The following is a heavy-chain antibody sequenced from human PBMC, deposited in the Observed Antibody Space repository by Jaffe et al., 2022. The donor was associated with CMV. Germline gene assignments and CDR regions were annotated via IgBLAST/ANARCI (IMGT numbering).Heavy chain of an antibody. CDR1: GYSFTRNY. CDR2: INPSSGGT. D-gene: IGHD1-1*01. V-gene: IGHV1-2*02. CDR3: ASSVTTLSYAFDL. Sequence: QVQLVQSGAEVKKPGASVKVSCKASGYSFTRNYIHWVRQAPGQGLEWMGWINPSSGGTDSAQKFKGGVTMTRDTSITTVYMELRGLKSDDTAIYFCASSVTTLSYAFDLWGQGTVVIVSS. J-gene: IGHJ3*01.